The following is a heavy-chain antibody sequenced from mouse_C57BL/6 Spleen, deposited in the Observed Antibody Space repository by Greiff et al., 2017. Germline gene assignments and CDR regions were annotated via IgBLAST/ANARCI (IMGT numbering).Heavy chain of an antibody. CDR3: ARQMVTTGYYFDY. D-gene: IGHD2-2*01. J-gene: IGHJ2*01. Sequence: DVKLVESGGDLVKPGGSLKLSCAASGFTFSSYGMSWVRQTPDKRLEWVATISSGGSYTYYPDSVKGRFTISRDNAKNTLYLQMSSLKSEDTAMYYCARQMVTTGYYFDYWGQGTTLTVSS. CDR2: ISSGGSYT. V-gene: IGHV5-6*02. CDR1: GFTFSSYG.